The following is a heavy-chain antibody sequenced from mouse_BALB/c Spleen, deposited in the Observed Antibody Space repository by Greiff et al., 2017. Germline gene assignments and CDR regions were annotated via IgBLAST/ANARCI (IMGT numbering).Heavy chain of an antibody. Sequence: VKLVESAAELARPGASVKMSCKASGYTFTSYTMHWVKQRPGQGLEWIGYINPSSGYTEYNQKFKDKTTLTADKSSSTAYMQLSSLTSEDSAVYYCARGRYDYGYYFDYWGQGTTLTVSS. V-gene: IGHV1-4*02. D-gene: IGHD2-4*01. J-gene: IGHJ2*01. CDR2: INPSSGYT. CDR1: GYTFTSYT. CDR3: ARGRYDYGYYFDY.